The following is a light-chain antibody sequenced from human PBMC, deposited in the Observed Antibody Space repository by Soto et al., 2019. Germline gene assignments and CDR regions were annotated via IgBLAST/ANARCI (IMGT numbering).Light chain of an antibody. CDR1: QSVSRN. Sequence: EIVITQSPPTLSMSPWERATLSCRASQSVSRNLAWYQQKPGQAPGLLIYDASTRATGIPARFSGSGSGTEFTLSISSLQSEDFAVYYCQQYNNWPPITFGQGTRLEIK. J-gene: IGKJ5*01. CDR2: DAS. V-gene: IGKV3-15*01. CDR3: QQYNNWPPIT.